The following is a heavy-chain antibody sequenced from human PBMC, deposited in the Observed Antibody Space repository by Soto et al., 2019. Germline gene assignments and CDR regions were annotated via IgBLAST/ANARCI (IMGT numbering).Heavy chain of an antibody. CDR1: GYTFTSNG. V-gene: IGHV1-18*01. CDR2: TSASHGNT. Sequence: ASVKVSCKTSGYTFTSNGISWVRQAPGQGLEWMGWTSASHGNTHYTQKLQGRVTITTDTATSTAYMELSSLRSDDTAVYYCARMRVPFAICGFDAWGQGTLVTVSS. CDR3: ARMRVPFAICGFDA. J-gene: IGHJ5*02. D-gene: IGHD2-2*01.